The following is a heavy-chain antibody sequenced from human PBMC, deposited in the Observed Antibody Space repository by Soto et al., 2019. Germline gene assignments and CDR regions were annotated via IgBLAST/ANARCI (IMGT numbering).Heavy chain of an antibody. D-gene: IGHD4-17*01. CDR3: ARAGLRGGDYFNWFDP. Sequence: ASVKVSCKASGYTFTSYAMHWVRQAPGQRLEWMGWINAGNGNTKYSQKFQGRVTITRDTSASTAYMELSSLRSEDTAVYYCARAGLRGGDYFNWFDPWPGNPGHRLL. J-gene: IGHJ5*02. V-gene: IGHV1-3*01. CDR1: GYTFTSYA. CDR2: INAGNGNT.